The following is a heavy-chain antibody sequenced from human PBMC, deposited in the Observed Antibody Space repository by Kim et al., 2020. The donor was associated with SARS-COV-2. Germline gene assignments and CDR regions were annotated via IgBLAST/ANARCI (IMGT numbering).Heavy chain of an antibody. J-gene: IGHJ2*01. V-gene: IGHV3-66*01. D-gene: IGHD3-10*01. CDR3: ARDVRGYWYFDH. Sequence: YADSVKGRVTISRDNSKNTLYLQMNSLRAEYTAVYYCARDVRGYWYFDHWGRGTLVTVSS.